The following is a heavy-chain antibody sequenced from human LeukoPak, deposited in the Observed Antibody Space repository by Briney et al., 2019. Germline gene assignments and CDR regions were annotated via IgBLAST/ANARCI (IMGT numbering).Heavy chain of an antibody. J-gene: IGHJ4*02. CDR1: GYTFTSYY. CDR3: ARDIAAAGTRGFDY. CDR2: INPNSGGT. V-gene: IGHV1-2*02. D-gene: IGHD6-13*01. Sequence: ASVKVSCKASGYTFTSYYMHWVRQAPGQGLEWMGWINPNSGGTNYAQKFQGRVTMTRDTSISTAYMELSRLRSDDTAVYYCARDIAAAGTRGFDYWGQGTLVTVSS.